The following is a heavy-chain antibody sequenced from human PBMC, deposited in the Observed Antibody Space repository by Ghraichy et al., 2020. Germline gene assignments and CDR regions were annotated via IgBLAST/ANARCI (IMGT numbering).Heavy chain of an antibody. CDR2: IKSKTDGGTT. CDR1: GFTFSNAW. CDR3: TTQLITIFGVVTYYFDY. D-gene: IGHD3-3*01. J-gene: IGHJ4*02. V-gene: IGHV3-15*01. Sequence: GGSLRLSCAASGFTFSNAWMSWVRQAPGKGLEWVGRIKSKTDGGTTDYAAPVKGRFTISRDDSKNTLYLQMNSLKTEDTAVYYCTTQLITIFGVVTYYFDYWGQGTLVTVSS.